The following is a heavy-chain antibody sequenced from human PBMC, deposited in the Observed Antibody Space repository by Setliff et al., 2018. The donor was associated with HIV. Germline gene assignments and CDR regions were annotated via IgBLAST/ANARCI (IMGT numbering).Heavy chain of an antibody. V-gene: IGHV4-39*01. Sequence: SETLSLTCSLSGDSINSRPYYYGWLRQPPGKGLEWIGNVFYSGSTYYNPSLKSRVSMSIDTSRNLFSLKLTSVTAADTAVYFCARFPTVVTAPGFWGRGTLVTVSS. CDR2: VFYSGST. CDR1: GDSINSRPYY. J-gene: IGHJ4*02. D-gene: IGHD2-21*02. CDR3: ARFPTVVTAPGF.